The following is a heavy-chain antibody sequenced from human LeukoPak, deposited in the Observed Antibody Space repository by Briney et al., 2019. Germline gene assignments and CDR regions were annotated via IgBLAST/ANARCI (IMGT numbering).Heavy chain of an antibody. V-gene: IGHV1-69*01. D-gene: IGHD3-10*01. Sequence: SVKVSCKASGGTFSSYAISWVRQAPGQGLEWMGGIIPIFGTANYAQKFQGRVTITADESTSTAYMELSSLRSEDTAVYYCAREGSYGSGGYYTPNDAFDIWGQGTMVTVSS. J-gene: IGHJ3*02. CDR1: GGTFSSYA. CDR2: IIPIFGTA. CDR3: AREGSYGSGGYYTPNDAFDI.